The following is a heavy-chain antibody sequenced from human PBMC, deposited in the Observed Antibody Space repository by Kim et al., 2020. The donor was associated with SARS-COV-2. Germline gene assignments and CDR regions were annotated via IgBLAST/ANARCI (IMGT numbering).Heavy chain of an antibody. Sequence: GGSLRLSCAASGFTFSSYGMHWVRQAPGKGLEWVAVIWYDGSNKYYADSVKGRFTISRDNSKNTLYLQMNSLRAEDTAVYYCAKYVAGYDILFGYYYYYGMDVWGQGTKVTVSS. CDR2: IWYDGSNK. CDR3: AKYVAGYDILFGYYYYYGMDV. D-gene: IGHD3-9*01. V-gene: IGHV3-33*06. J-gene: IGHJ6*02. CDR1: GFTFSSYG.